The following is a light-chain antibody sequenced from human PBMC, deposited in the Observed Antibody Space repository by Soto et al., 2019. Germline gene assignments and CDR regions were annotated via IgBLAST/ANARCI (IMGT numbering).Light chain of an antibody. CDR1: SSDVGAYDY. CDR3: SLYTSSDTPYV. CDR2: VVS. Sequence: QSALTQPASVSGSPGQSITISCTGTSSDVGAYDYVSWYQQHPDKAPKLIIYVVSNRPSGVSNRFSGSKSGNTASLTISGLQAEDEADYYCSLYTSSDTPYVFGTGTKLTV. V-gene: IGLV2-14*01. J-gene: IGLJ1*01.